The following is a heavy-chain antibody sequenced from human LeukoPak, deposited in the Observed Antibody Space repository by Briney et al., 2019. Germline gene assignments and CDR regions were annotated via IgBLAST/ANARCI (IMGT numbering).Heavy chain of an antibody. CDR3: ARDPVLLSHPNYAFDI. J-gene: IGHJ3*02. Sequence: ASVKVSCKASGYTFTGYYMHWVRQAPGQGLEWMGWINPNSGGTNYAQKFQGRVTMTRDTSISTAYMELSRLRSDDTAVYYCARDPVLLSHPNYAFDIWGQGTMVTVSS. D-gene: IGHD3-16*01. CDR2: INPNSGGT. CDR1: GYTFTGYY. V-gene: IGHV1-2*02.